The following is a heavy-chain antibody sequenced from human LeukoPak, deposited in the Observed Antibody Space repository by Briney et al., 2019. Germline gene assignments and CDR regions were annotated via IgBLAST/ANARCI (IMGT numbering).Heavy chain of an antibody. Sequence: GASVKVSCKASGYTFTSYGISWVRQAPGQGLEWMGWISAYNGNTNYAQKLQGRVTMTTDTSTSTAYMELRSLRSDDTAVYYCAREISSRADYYYYYMDVWGKGTTVTVSS. CDR1: GYTFTSYG. CDR2: ISAYNGNT. D-gene: IGHD6-13*01. V-gene: IGHV1-18*01. CDR3: AREISSRADYYYYYMDV. J-gene: IGHJ6*03.